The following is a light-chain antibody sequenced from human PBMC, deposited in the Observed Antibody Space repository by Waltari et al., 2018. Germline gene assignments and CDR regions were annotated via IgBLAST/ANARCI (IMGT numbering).Light chain of an antibody. V-gene: IGKV3-11*01. Sequence: EIVLTQSPPTLSLSPGERATLSCTASQSVDTFLAWYQQKPGQPPRLLILDASNRATGIPARLSGFGSGTDFTLTISSLQAEDVAVYYCQQYLSAPFTFGQGTRLEIK. CDR3: QQYLSAPFT. J-gene: IGKJ5*01. CDR2: DAS. CDR1: QSVDTF.